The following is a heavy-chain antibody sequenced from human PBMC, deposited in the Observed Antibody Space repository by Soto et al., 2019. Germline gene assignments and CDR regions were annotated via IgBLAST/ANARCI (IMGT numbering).Heavy chain of an antibody. CDR2: INHSGST. D-gene: IGHD2-2*01. V-gene: IGHV4-34*01. CDR1: GGSFSGYY. CDR3: ARGPWGYCSSTSCYPRHFQH. J-gene: IGHJ1*01. Sequence: SETLSLTCAVYGGSFSGYYWSWIRQPPGKGLEWIGEINHSGSTNYNPSLKSRVTISVDTSKNQFSLKLSSVTAADTAVYYCARGPWGYCSSTSCYPRHFQHWGQGALVTVSS.